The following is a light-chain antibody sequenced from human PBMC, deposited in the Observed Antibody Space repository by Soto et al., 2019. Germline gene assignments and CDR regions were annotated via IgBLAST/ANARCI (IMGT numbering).Light chain of an antibody. CDR3: QQSYSTTWT. J-gene: IGKJ1*01. CDR2: AAS. V-gene: IGKV1-39*01. Sequence: DIQMTQSPSSLSASVGDRVTITCGASQSIRSYLNWYQKKTGKAPKLLIYAASSLQSGVPSRLSGSGYGTDLTITISSMKNEDFETYYCQQSYSTTWTFGHGTKVDI. CDR1: QSIRSY.